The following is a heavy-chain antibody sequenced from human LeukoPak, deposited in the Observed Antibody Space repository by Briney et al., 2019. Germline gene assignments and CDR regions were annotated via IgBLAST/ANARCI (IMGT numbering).Heavy chain of an antibody. J-gene: IGHJ4*02. CDR3: ARPNIRYCSGGACSNDGSDY. D-gene: IGHD2-15*01. CDR2: IFYSGST. Sequence: SETLSLTCSVSGDSISSSSYYWGWIRQPPGKGLEWIGSIFYSGSTYYNPSLKSRVTISVDTSKNQFSLKLSSVTAADTAVYYCARPNIRYCSGGACSNDGSDYWGQGTLVTVSS. CDR1: GDSISSSSYY. V-gene: IGHV4-39*07.